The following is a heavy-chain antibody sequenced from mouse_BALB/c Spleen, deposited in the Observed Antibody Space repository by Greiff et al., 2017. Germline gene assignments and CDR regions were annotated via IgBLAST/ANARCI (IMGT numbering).Heavy chain of an antibody. J-gene: IGHJ4*01. D-gene: IGHD2-4*01. CDR3: VREDDYVYAMDY. CDR2: IWTGGGT. CDR1: GFSLTSYD. Sequence: VQLVESGPGLVAPSQSLSITCTVSGFSLTSYDISWIRQPPGKGLEWLGVIWTGGGTNYNSAFMSRLSISKDNSKSQVFLKMNSLQTDDTAIYYCVREDDYVYAMDYWGQGTSVTVSS. V-gene: IGHV2-9-2*01.